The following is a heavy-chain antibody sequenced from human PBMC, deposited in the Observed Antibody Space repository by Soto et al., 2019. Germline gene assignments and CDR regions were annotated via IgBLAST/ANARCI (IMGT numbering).Heavy chain of an antibody. V-gene: IGHV1-2*04. CDR1: GYTFTGYY. D-gene: IGHD6-6*01. Sequence: ASVKVSCKASGYTFTGYYMHWVRQAPGQGLEWMGWINPNSGGTNYAQKFQGWVTMTRDTSISTAYMELSRLRSDDMAVYYCARTGIAARNHAFDIWGQGTMVTVSS. CDR3: ARTGIAARNHAFDI. J-gene: IGHJ3*02. CDR2: INPNSGGT.